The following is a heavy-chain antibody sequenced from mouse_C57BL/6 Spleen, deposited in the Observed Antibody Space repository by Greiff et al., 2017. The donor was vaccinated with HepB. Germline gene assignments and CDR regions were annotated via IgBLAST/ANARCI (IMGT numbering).Heavy chain of an antibody. J-gene: IGHJ3*01. Sequence: QVQLQQPGAELVKPGASVKLSCKASGYTFTSYWMHWVKQRPGQGLEWIGMIHPNSGSTNYNEKFKSKATLTVDKSSSTAYMQLSSLTSEDSAVYYCARSWGGGLAWFADWGQGTLVTVSA. V-gene: IGHV1-64*01. CDR1: GYTFTSYW. CDR2: IHPNSGST. CDR3: ARSWGGGLAWFAD. D-gene: IGHD3-3*01.